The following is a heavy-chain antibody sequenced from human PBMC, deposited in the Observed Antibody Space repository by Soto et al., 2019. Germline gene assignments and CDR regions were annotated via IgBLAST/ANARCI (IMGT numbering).Heavy chain of an antibody. D-gene: IGHD1-26*01. J-gene: IGHJ4*02. CDR3: AKLFVAATHNFDY. V-gene: IGHV3-30*18. Sequence: GGSLRLSCAASGFTFSSYGMHWVRQAPGKGLEWVAVISYDGSNKYYADSVKGRFTISRDNSKNTLYLQMNSLRAEDTAVYYYAKLFVAATHNFDYWGQGTLVTVSS. CDR1: GFTFSSYG. CDR2: ISYDGSNK.